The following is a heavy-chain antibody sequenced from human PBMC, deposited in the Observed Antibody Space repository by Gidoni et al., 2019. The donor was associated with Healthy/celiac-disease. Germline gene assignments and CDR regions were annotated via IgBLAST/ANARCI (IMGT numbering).Heavy chain of an antibody. Sequence: EVQLVESGGGLIQPGGSLRLSCEASGFTFSSYEMNWVRQAPGKGLEWVSYISSSGSTIYYAYSVKGRFTISRDNAKNSLYLQMNSLRAEDTAVYYCARVQKMVYTYFDYWGQGTLVTVSS. V-gene: IGHV3-48*03. D-gene: IGHD2-8*01. CDR2: ISSSGSTI. CDR1: GFTFSSYE. CDR3: ARVQKMVYTYFDY. J-gene: IGHJ4*02.